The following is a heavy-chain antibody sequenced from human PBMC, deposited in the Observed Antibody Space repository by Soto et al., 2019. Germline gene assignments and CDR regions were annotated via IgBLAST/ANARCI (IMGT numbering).Heavy chain of an antibody. J-gene: IGHJ4*02. Sequence: KPSETLSLTCTVSGGSISSYYWNWIRQPAGKGLEWIGRIYTSGSTNYNPSLKSRVTMSLDASKNQISLELSSVTAADTAVYYCARDDYADFYFDYWGQGTLVTVSS. D-gene: IGHD4-17*01. CDR3: ARDDYADFYFDY. CDR1: GGSISSYY. CDR2: IYTSGST. V-gene: IGHV4-4*07.